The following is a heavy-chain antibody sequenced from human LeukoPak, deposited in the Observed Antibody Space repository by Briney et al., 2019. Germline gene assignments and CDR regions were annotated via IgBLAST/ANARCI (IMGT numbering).Heavy chain of an antibody. CDR2: INPANSET. D-gene: IGHD6-13*01. V-gene: IGHV5-51*01. J-gene: IGHJ4*02. CDR3: ARHYSSSWLAY. CDR1: GYSFTNYW. Sequence: KAGESLKISCKGSGYSFTNYWIAWVRRMPGKGLEWVGNINPANSETTYSPSFQGQVTITVDKPISTAYLQWSSLKASDTAIYYCARHYSSSWLAYWGQGALVTVSS.